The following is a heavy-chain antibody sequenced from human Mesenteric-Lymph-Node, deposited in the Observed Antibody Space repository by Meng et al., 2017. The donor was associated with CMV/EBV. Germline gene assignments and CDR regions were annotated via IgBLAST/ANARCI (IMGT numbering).Heavy chain of an antibody. V-gene: IGHV3-9*01. CDR2: IGWNSGSI. J-gene: IGHJ4*02. Sequence: SLKISCAASGFTFDAYAMHWVRQAPGKGLEWVSGIGWNSGSIGYADSVKGRFAISRDNAKNSLYLQMNSLRAEDTALYYCAKDGLRFCSTISCYTLDYWGQGTLVTVSS. D-gene: IGHD2-2*02. CDR3: AKDGLRFCSTISCYTLDY. CDR1: GFTFDAYA.